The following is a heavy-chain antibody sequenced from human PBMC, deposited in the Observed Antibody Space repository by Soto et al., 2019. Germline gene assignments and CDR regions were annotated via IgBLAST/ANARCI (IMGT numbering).Heavy chain of an antibody. CDR1: GFSLSTSGVG. Sequence: QITLKESGPTLVQPTQPLTLTCTFSGFSLSTSGVGVGWILQPPGQALEWLALIYWDDDKRYSPSLKSRLTSAKDTSKNQVVLTMTNRDPVDTATYYCAHRREDGYSENWYFDRWGRGTLVTVSS. CDR3: AHRREDGYSENWYFDR. V-gene: IGHV2-5*02. CDR2: IYWDDDK. D-gene: IGHD4-4*01. J-gene: IGHJ2*01.